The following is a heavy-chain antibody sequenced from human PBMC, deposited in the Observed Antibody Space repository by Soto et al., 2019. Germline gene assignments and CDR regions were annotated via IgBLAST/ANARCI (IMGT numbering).Heavy chain of an antibody. D-gene: IGHD4-17*01. CDR3: ATAVTTVTTYDY. V-gene: IGHV4-31*03. CDR1: GGSISSGSYC. Sequence: QVQLQESGPGLVKPSQTLSLTCTVSGGSISSGSYCWSWIRQHPGKGLEWSGYIYYSGSTYYNPSLKSRVTISVDTSKNQFSLKLSSVTAADTAVYYCATAVTTVTTYDYWGQGTLVTVSS. J-gene: IGHJ4*02. CDR2: IYYSGST.